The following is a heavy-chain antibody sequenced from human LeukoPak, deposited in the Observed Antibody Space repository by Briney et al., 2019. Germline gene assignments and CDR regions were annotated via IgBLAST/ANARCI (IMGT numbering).Heavy chain of an antibody. V-gene: IGHV4-34*01. CDR3: ARDRAGLNDAFDI. CDR1: GGSFSGYY. J-gene: IGHJ3*02. Sequence: PSETLSLTCAVYGGSFSGYYWSWIRQPPGKGLEWIGEINHSGSTNYNPSLKSRVTISVDTSKNQFSLKLSSVTAADTAVYYCARDRAGLNDAFDIWGQGTMVTVSS. D-gene: IGHD5-24*01. CDR2: INHSGST.